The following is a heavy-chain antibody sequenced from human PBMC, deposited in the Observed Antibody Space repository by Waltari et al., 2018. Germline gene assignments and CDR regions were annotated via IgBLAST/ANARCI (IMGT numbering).Heavy chain of an antibody. J-gene: IGHJ4*02. Sequence: VQLVQSGAEVKKPGASVKVSCQDSGYTFTRHDISWVRQATGQGLEWMGWVTPSGNTTYAQKFQGRVTMTADASVTAVYMELSNLRSEDTAVYYCVRGVGVAGDYWGQGTLVTVSS. CDR1: GYTFTRHD. D-gene: IGHD6-13*01. CDR3: VRGVGVAGDY. CDR2: VTPSGNT. V-gene: IGHV1-8*01.